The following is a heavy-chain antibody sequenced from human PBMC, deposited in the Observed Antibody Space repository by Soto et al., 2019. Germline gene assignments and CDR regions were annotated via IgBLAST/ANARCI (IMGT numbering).Heavy chain of an antibody. D-gene: IGHD6-19*01. V-gene: IGHV1-2*02. Sequence: QVLLLQSGAEVKKPVASVKVSCKASGYTFSGFYMHWVRQAPGQGLEWMGWINPNSGGTKSAEKFQGRVTMTRDTSISTAYMELSRLTSDDTAVYYCASAAVTGTAGLDFWGQGTQVTVSS. J-gene: IGHJ4*02. CDR3: ASAAVTGTAGLDF. CDR2: INPNSGGT. CDR1: GYTFSGFY.